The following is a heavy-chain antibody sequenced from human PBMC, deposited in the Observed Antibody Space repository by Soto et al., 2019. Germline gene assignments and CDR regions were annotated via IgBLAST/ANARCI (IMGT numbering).Heavy chain of an antibody. J-gene: IGHJ4*02. Sequence: QVQLQESGPGLVKPSETLSLTCTVSGGSISNNYWSWIRQPPGKGLEWIGYIYYSGSTNYNPSLKSRVTISVDTSKNQFSLKLSSVTAADTAVYYCARRYGALFDYWGQGTLVTVSS. D-gene: IGHD4-17*01. CDR1: GGSISNNY. V-gene: IGHV4-59*08. CDR2: IYYSGST. CDR3: ARRYGALFDY.